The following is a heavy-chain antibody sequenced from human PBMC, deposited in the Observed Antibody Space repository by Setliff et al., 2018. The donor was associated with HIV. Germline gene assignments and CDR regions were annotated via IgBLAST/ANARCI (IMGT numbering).Heavy chain of an antibody. Sequence: ASVKVSCKASGYTFTNYAMHWVRQAPGQRLEWMGWINAGNGNTKYSQKIQGRVTITRDTSASTAYMELSSLRSEDTAVYYCARDRRYYDSRSYLDYWGQGTLVTVSS. J-gene: IGHJ4*02. V-gene: IGHV1-3*01. CDR1: GYTFTNYA. CDR3: ARDRRYYDSRSYLDY. CDR2: INAGNGNT. D-gene: IGHD3-22*01.